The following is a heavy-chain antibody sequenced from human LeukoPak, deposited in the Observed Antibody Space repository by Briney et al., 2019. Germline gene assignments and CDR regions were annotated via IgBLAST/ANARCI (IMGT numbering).Heavy chain of an antibody. CDR3: ARDRSYGEANAFDI. Sequence: PSETLSLTCTVSGGSISSGDYYWSWIRQPPGKGLEWIGYIYYSGSTYYNPSLKSRVTISVDTSKNQFSLKLSSVTAADTAVYYCARDRSYGEANAFDIWGQGTVVTVSS. CDR2: IYYSGST. D-gene: IGHD4-17*01. J-gene: IGHJ3*02. V-gene: IGHV4-30-4*01. CDR1: GGSISSGDYY.